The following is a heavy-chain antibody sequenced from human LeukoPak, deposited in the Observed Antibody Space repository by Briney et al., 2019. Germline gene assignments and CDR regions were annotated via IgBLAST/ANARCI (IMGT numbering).Heavy chain of an antibody. CDR2: IKQDGSEK. J-gene: IGHJ4*02. Sequence: GGSLRLSCAASGFTFSSCWMSWVRQAPGKGLEWVANIKQDGSEKYYVDSVKGRFTVSRDNAKNSLYLQMNSLRAEDTAVYYCATEGGYSSGWYDYWGQGTLVTVSS. CDR3: ATEGGYSSGWYDY. D-gene: IGHD6-19*01. CDR1: GFTFSSCW. V-gene: IGHV3-7*03.